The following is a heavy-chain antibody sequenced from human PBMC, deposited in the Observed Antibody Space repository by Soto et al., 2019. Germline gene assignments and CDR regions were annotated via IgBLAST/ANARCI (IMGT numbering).Heavy chain of an antibody. D-gene: IGHD3-9*01. CDR1: SDSMTSYY. J-gene: IGHJ4*01. CDR2: IYHSGIT. V-gene: IGHV4-59*01. Sequence: LSLTCPVSSDSMTSYYWTWIRQPPGKGLECIGYIYHSGITNYNPSLKSRVTISLDTSKNQFSLRLSSVTAADTAVYYCARMSLFYFFDSWGQGTLVTVSS. CDR3: ARMSLFYFFDS.